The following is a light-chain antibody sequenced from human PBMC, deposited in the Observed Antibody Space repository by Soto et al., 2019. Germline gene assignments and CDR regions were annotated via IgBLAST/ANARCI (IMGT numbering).Light chain of an antibody. CDR2: DVD. CDR3: SSYTSSSTVI. V-gene: IGLV2-14*03. CDR1: SSDVGGYNY. J-gene: IGLJ2*01. Sequence: QLVLTQPASISGSPGQSITISCTGTSSDVGGYNYVSWYQQYPGKAPKLMIYDVDNRPSGVSNRFSGSKSGKTASLTISGLQAEGEADYYCSSYTSSSTVIFGGGTKVTVL.